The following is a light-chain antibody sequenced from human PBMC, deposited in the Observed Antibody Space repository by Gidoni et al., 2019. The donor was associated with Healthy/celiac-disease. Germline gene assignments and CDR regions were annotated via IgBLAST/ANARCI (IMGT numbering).Light chain of an antibody. CDR1: QSISSW. CDR3: QQYNSYCIT. Sequence: DIQMPQSPSTLSASVGDRVTITCRASQSISSWLAWYQQKPGKAPKLLIYKASSLESGVPSRFSGSGSGTEFTLTISSLQPDDFATYYCQQYNSYCITFGQGTRLEIK. J-gene: IGKJ5*01. CDR2: KAS. V-gene: IGKV1-5*03.